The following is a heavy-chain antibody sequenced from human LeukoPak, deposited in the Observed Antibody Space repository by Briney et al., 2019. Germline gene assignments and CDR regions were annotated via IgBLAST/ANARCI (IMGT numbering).Heavy chain of an antibody. D-gene: IGHD2-15*01. J-gene: IGHJ4*02. Sequence: QPGGSLRLSCAASGFTFSSYWMHWVRQGPGKGLVWVSRINSDGSSTSYADSVKGRFTISRDNAKNTLYLQMNSLRAEDTAVHYCARGGLEYCSGGRCHGNFDYWGQGTLATVSS. V-gene: IGHV3-74*01. CDR3: ARGGLEYCSGGRCHGNFDY. CDR1: GFTFSSYW. CDR2: INSDGSST.